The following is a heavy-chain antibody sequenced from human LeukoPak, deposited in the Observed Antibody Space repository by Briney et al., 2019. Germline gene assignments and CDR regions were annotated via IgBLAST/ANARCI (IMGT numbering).Heavy chain of an antibody. CDR2: IYHSGST. V-gene: IGHV4-38-2*02. CDR1: GYSISSGYY. D-gene: IGHD5-12*01. J-gene: IGHJ4*02. Sequence: PSETLSLTCTVSGYSISSGYYWGWIRKPPGKGLEWIGSIYHSGSTYYNPSLKSRVTISVDTSKNQFSLKLSSVTAADTAVYYCARDDIVATIGPDYWGQGTLVTVSS. CDR3: ARDDIVATIGPDY.